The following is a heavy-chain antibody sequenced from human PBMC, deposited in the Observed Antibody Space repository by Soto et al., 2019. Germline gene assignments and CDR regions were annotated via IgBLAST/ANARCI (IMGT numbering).Heavy chain of an antibody. D-gene: IGHD5-18*01. J-gene: IGHJ4*02. CDR2: INPSGGST. V-gene: IGHV1-46*01. Sequence: ASVKVSCKASGYTFTSYYMHWVRQAPGQGLEWMGIINPSGGSTSYAQKFQGRVTMTRDTSTSTVYMELSSLRSEDTAVYYCARDGRGYSYGRTLGYWGQGTLVTVSS. CDR3: ARDGRGYSYGRTLGY. CDR1: GYTFTSYY.